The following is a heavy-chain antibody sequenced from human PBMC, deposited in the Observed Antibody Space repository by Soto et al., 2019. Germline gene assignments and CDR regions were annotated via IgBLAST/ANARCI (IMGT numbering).Heavy chain of an antibody. V-gene: IGHV3-73*01. J-gene: IGHJ4*02. CDR1: GFTFSASA. CDR3: SGKAYSRHYDH. CDR2: IRSKANNYAT. Sequence: EVQLVESGGGLVQPGGSLKLSCAASGFTFSASAMHWVRQASGKGLEWVGRIRSKANNYATAYAASVIGRFTISRDDSKNMAYLKMSSMQTEDTAVYYCSGKAYSRHYDHWCQGILVTVSS. D-gene: IGHD1-26*01.